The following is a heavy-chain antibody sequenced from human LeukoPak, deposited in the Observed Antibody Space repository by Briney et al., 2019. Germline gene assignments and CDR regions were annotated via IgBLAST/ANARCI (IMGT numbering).Heavy chain of an antibody. CDR3: ASGIIAAAGTDWFDP. V-gene: IGHV4-4*07. Sequence: PSETLSLTCTVSGGSISSYYWSWIRQPAGKGLEWIGRIYTSGSTNYNPSLKSRVTMSVDTSKNQFSLKLSSVTAADTAVYYCASGIIAAAGTDWFDPWGQGTLVTVPS. D-gene: IGHD6-13*01. CDR2: IYTSGST. J-gene: IGHJ5*02. CDR1: GGSISSYY.